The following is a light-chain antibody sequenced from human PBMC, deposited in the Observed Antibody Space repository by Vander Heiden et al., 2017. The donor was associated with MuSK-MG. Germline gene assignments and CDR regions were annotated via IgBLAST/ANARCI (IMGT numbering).Light chain of an antibody. CDR3: QHYSSSPWT. Sequence: EIVLTQSPGTLSLSPGERATLSCRASQSVSSTFLAWYQQKPGQAPRLLIYGASSRATSIPDRFSGSGSGTDFTLAISRLEPEDFAVYYCQHYSSSPWTFGQGTKVEIK. CDR2: GAS. CDR1: QSVSSTF. J-gene: IGKJ1*01. V-gene: IGKV3-20*01.